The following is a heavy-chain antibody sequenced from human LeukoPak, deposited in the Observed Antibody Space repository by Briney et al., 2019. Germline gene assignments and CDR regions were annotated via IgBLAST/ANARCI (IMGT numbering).Heavy chain of an antibody. CDR3: ARTVDTAMVTGYYYGMDV. CDR2: IIPILGIA. Sequence: SVKVSCKASGGTFSSYAISWVRQAPGQGLEWMGRIIPILGIANYAQKFQGRVTITADKSTSTAYMELSSLRSEDTAVYYCARTVDTAMVTGYYYGMDVWGQGTTVTVSS. CDR1: GGTFSSYA. V-gene: IGHV1-69*04. J-gene: IGHJ6*02. D-gene: IGHD5-18*01.